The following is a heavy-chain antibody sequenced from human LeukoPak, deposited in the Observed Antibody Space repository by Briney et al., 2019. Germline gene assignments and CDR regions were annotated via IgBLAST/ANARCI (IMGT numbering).Heavy chain of an antibody. J-gene: IGHJ3*02. CDR2: IYPGDSDT. CDR1: GYSFTSYW. V-gene: IGHV5-51*01. CDR3: ARRLWGAAAGAGLPGLDAFDI. Sequence: GESLKISCKGSGYSFTSYWIGWVRQMPGKGLEWMGIIYPGDSDTRYSPSFQGQVTISADKSISTAHLQWSSLKASDTAMYYCARRLWGAAAGAGLPGLDAFDIWGQGTMVTVSS. D-gene: IGHD6-13*01.